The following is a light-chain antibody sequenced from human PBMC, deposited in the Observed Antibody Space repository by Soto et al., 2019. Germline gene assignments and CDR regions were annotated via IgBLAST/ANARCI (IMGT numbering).Light chain of an antibody. V-gene: IGKV3-15*01. CDR1: QSVGSK. CDR2: GAS. Sequence: EIVMTQSPATLSVSPGERATLSCRASQSVGSKLAWYLRRPGQAPRLLIYGASTRATGLPARFSGSGSGTEFTLTISSLQSEDFAVYYCQQYNTWPTFGQGTKVDIK. J-gene: IGKJ1*01. CDR3: QQYNTWPT.